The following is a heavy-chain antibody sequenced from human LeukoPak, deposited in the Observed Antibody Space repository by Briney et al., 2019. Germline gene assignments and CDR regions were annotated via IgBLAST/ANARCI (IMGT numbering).Heavy chain of an antibody. CDR1: GFTFSSYS. CDR2: ISGSGGST. J-gene: IGHJ5*02. Sequence: ETGGSLRLSCAASGFTFSSYSMSWVRQAPGKGLEWVSAISGSGGSTYYADSVKGRFTISRDNSKNTLYLQMNSLRAEDTAVYYCAKGGRAVAGTRWFDPWGQGTLVTVSS. CDR3: AKGGRAVAGTRWFDP. V-gene: IGHV3-23*01. D-gene: IGHD6-19*01.